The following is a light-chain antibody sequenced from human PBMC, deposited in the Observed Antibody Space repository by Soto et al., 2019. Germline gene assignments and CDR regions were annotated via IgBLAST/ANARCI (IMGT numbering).Light chain of an antibody. J-gene: IGLJ1*01. V-gene: IGLV2-14*01. Sequence: QSVLTQPASVSGYPGQSITISCTGTSSDVGGYNYVSWYQQHPGKAPKLMIYDVSNRPSGVSNRFSGSKSGNTASLTISGLQAEDEADYYCSSYTSSSTLSVFRTGTKLTVL. CDR3: SSYTSSSTLSV. CDR2: DVS. CDR1: SSDVGGYNY.